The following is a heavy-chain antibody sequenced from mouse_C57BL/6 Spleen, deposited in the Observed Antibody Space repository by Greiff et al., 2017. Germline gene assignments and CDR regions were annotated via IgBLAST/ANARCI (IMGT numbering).Heavy chain of an antibody. CDR3: ARKRRGDYFDY. CDR2: ILPGSGST. V-gene: IGHV1-9*01. Sequence: VQLQPSGAELMKPGASVQLSCKATGYTFTGYWIEWVKQRPGHGLAWIGEILPGSGSTNYNETFKGKATFAADTSSNTAYMQLSSLTTEKSAIYYCARKRRGDYFDYGGQGTTLTVSS. J-gene: IGHJ2*01. CDR1: GYTFTGYW.